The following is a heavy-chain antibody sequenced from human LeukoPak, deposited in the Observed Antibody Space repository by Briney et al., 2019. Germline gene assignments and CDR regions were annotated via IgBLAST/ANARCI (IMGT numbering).Heavy chain of an antibody. V-gene: IGHV3-30-3*01. D-gene: IGHD4-17*01. J-gene: IGHJ4*02. Sequence: PGGSLRLSCAASGFTFSSYAMHWARQAPGKGLEWVAVISYDGSNKYYADSVKGRFTISRDNSKNTLYLQMNSLRAEDTAVYYCARGHTVTTAFDYWGQGTLVTVSS. CDR2: ISYDGSNK. CDR3: ARGHTVTTAFDY. CDR1: GFTFSSYA.